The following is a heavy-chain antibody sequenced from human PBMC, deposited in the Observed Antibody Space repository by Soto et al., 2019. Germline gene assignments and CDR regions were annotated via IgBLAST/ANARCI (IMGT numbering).Heavy chain of an antibody. V-gene: IGHV4-30-4*01. CDR2: IFYSGTT. CDR1: GDSISSADYY. CDR3: ARDLWVEPELYYYGMDV. J-gene: IGHJ6*02. D-gene: IGHD1-1*01. Sequence: QVQLQESGPGLVRPSQTLSLTCTVSGDSISSADYYWSWIRQTPGKGLEWNGHIFYSGTTYYNPPRKSQLTTSVDTSKKHFSLRLTSVTAAHTAVYYCARDLWVEPELYYYGMDVWGQGTTVTVSS.